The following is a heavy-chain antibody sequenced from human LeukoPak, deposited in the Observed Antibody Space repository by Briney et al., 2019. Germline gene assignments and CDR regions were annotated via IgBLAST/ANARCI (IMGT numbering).Heavy chain of an antibody. V-gene: IGHV4-34*01. J-gene: IGHJ4*02. D-gene: IGHD3-10*01. Sequence: SETLSLTCAVYGGSFSGYYWSWIRQPPGRGLEWIGEINHSGSTNYNPSLKSRVTISVDTSKNQFSLKLSSVTAADTAVYYCARARLGITMVRGVIIRGVTYFDYWGQGTLVTVSS. CDR1: GGSFSGYY. CDR3: ARARLGITMVRGVIIRGVTYFDY. CDR2: INHSGST.